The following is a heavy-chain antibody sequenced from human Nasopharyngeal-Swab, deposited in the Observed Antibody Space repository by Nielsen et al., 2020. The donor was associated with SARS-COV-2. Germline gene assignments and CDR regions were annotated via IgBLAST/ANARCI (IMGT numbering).Heavy chain of an antibody. CDR1: GFTFSIYA. D-gene: IGHD6-13*01. Sequence: GESLKISCAASGFTFSIYAMSWVRQAPGKGLEWVSAISGSGGSTYYADSVKGRFTISRDNSKNTLYLPMNSLRAEDTAVYYCAKEEYSSSWYIGDYWGQGTLVTVSS. J-gene: IGHJ4*02. CDR3: AKEEYSSSWYIGDY. V-gene: IGHV3-23*01. CDR2: ISGSGGST.